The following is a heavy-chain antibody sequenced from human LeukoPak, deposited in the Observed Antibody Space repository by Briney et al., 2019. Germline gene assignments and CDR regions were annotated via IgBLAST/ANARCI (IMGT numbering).Heavy chain of an antibody. CDR2: IYYSGST. V-gene: IGHV4-59*01. CDR1: GGSISSYY. CDR3: ARLYSSGWYGTNWFDP. D-gene: IGHD6-19*01. J-gene: IGHJ5*02. Sequence: PSETLSLTCTVSGGSISSYYWSWIRQPPGKGLEWIGYIYYSGSTNYNPSLKSRVTISVDTSKNQFSLELSSVTAADTAVYYCARLYSSGWYGTNWFDPWGQGTLVTVSS.